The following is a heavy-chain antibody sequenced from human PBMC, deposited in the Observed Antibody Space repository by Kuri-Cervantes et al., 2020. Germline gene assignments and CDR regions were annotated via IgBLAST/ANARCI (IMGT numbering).Heavy chain of an antibody. CDR2: ITDNGGGT. CDR1: GFTFSTYA. CDR3: AKGGLRYFDL. Sequence: GESLKISCAASGFTFSTYAMTWVRQAPGKGLEWVSSITDNGGGTFYADFAKGRFTISRDNSKNMLYVQMDSLRGDDTAVYYCAKGGLRYFDLWGRGTLVTVSS. D-gene: IGHD4-17*01. J-gene: IGHJ2*01. V-gene: IGHV3-23*01.